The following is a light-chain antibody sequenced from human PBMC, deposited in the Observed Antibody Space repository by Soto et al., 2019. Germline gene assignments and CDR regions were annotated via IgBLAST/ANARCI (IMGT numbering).Light chain of an antibody. V-gene: IGKV1-5*01. J-gene: IGKJ4*01. CDR3: QQLRMYPST. Sequence: GDRVTITCLASRSVSSWMAWYQQKAGKAPKLLIYDASSLESGVPSRFSGSGSGTEFTLTISSLQPDDFATYYCQQLRMYPSTFGGGTKVDIK. CDR1: RSVSSW. CDR2: DAS.